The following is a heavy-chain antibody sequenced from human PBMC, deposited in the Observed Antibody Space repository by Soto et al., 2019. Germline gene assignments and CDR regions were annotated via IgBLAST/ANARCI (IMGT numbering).Heavy chain of an antibody. CDR1: GFTFSSYG. D-gene: IGHD6-13*01. V-gene: IGHV3-30*18. J-gene: IGHJ4*02. CDR3: AKQIYSQQLVLATVDY. Sequence: GGSLRLSCAASGFTFSSYGMHWVRQAPGKGLEWVAVISYDGSNKYYADSVKGRITISRDNSKNTLYLQMNSLRAEDTAVYYCAKQIYSQQLVLATVDYWGQGTLVTVSS. CDR2: ISYDGSNK.